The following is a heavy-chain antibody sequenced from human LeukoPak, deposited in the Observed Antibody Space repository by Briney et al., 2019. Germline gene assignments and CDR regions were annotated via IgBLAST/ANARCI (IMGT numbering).Heavy chain of an antibody. V-gene: IGHV3-66*01. J-gene: IGHJ5*02. CDR1: GFTVSSNY. D-gene: IGHD3-10*01. CDR2: IYSGGST. Sequence: GGSLRLSGAASGFTVSSNYMSWVRQAPGKGLEWVSVIYSGGSTCYADSVKGRFTISRDNSKNTLYLQMNSLRAEDTAVYYCARNPWFGELSWFDPWGQGTLVTVSS. CDR3: ARNPWFGELSWFDP.